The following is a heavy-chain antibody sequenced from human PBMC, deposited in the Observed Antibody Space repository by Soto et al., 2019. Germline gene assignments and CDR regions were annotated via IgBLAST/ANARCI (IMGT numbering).Heavy chain of an antibody. J-gene: IGHJ5*02. CDR3: ARDLRSRGWFDP. CDR2: TYFRGSA. Sequence: LSLTCDVSGVSITSHYWNWIRQSPGMGLEWIGSTYFRGSASYNPSLKSRVTISLDTSKDQLSLTLSAVTAADSAVYYCARDLRSRGWFDPWGPGILVTVSS. CDR1: GVSITSHY. V-gene: IGHV4-59*11.